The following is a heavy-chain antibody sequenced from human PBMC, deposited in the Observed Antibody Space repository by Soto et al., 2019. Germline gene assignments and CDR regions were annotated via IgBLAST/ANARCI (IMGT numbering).Heavy chain of an antibody. J-gene: IGHJ5*02. CDR3: ARDLRSRGWFDP. CDR2: TYFRGSA. Sequence: LSLTCDVSGVSITSHYWNWIRQSPGMGLEWIGSTYFRGSASYNPSLKSRVTISLDTSKDQLSLTLSAVTAADSAVYYCARDLRSRGWFDPWGPGILVTVSS. CDR1: GVSITSHY. V-gene: IGHV4-59*11.